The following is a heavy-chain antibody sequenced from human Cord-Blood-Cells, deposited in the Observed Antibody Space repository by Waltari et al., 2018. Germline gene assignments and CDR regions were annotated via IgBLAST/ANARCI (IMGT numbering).Heavy chain of an antibody. D-gene: IGHD6-19*01. CDR2: IKQDGSVK. V-gene: IGHV3-7*01. J-gene: IGHJ4*02. CDR3: AQWAVAGSFDY. Sequence: EVQLVESGGGLVQPGGSLRLSCAASGFTFSSYWMSWVRQAPGKGLEWVANIKQDGSVKYYVDSVKGRFTISRDNAKNSLYLQMNSLRAEDTAVYYCAQWAVAGSFDYWGQGTLVTVSS. CDR1: GFTFSSYW.